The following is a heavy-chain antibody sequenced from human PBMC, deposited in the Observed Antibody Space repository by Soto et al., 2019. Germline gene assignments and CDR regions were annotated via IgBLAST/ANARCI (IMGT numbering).Heavy chain of an antibody. CDR1: GDPISSRKW. J-gene: IGHJ6*02. V-gene: IGHV4-4*02. CDR3: ARLNRDYYYYGMDV. Sequence: ETLSLTCAVSGDPISSRKWWTWVRQTPGKGLEWIGKIDQNGITNYNPSLESRVTILKDNSKNQLSLKLTSVTAVDSAVYYCARLNRDYYYYGMDVWGQGATVTVSS. CDR2: IDQNGIT.